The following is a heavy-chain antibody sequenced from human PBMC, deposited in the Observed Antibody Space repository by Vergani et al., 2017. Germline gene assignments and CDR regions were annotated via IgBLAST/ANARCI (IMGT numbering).Heavy chain of an antibody. D-gene: IGHD3/OR15-3a*01. CDR3: VRDFHSRGPFDV. CDR1: GYSISRGYY. Sequence: QVQLQESGPGLVKPSETLSLTCSVSGYSISRGYYWGWIRQPPGKGLEWIATVFHSGSAYYNPSLRRRVTISVETSKNQFSLRLTTLTAADTAVYYCVRDFHSRGPFDVWGQGSLVTVAS. J-gene: IGHJ4*02. V-gene: IGHV4-38-2*02. CDR2: VFHSGSA.